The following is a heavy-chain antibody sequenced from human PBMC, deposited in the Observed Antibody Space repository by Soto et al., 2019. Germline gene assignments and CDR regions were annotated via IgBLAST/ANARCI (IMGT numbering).Heavy chain of an antibody. CDR1: GGTFSSYT. Sequence: ASVKVSCKASGGTFSSYTISWVRQAPGQGLEWMGRIIPILGIANYAQKFQGRVTITADKSTSTAYMELSSLRSEDTAVYYCVRVYVGCSGGSCYAAFDIWGQGTMVTVSS. CDR3: VRVYVGCSGGSCYAAFDI. V-gene: IGHV1-69*02. CDR2: IIPILGIA. D-gene: IGHD2-15*01. J-gene: IGHJ3*02.